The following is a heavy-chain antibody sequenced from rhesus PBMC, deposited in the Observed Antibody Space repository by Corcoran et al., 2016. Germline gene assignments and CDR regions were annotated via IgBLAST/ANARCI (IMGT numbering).Heavy chain of an antibody. Sequence: QVQLVQSGAEVKKPGASVKDSCKASGFTFGSYAISWVRQAPGQGLEGRGVIIPLVGITHYAEKFQGRVTITADTSTSTAYMELSSLRSEDTAVYYCATGIAAGPVDYWGQGVLVTVSS. V-gene: IGHV1-198*02. CDR2: IIPLVGIT. CDR3: ATGIAAGPVDY. D-gene: IGHD6-13*01. CDR1: GFTFGSYA. J-gene: IGHJ4*01.